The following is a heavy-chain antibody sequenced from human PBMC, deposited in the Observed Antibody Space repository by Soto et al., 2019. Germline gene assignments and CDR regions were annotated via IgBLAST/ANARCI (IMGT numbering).Heavy chain of an antibody. CDR3: ARNPFDY. CDR2: IFHGGTT. V-gene: IGHV4-4*02. Sequence: SETLSLTCAVSGGSISSDYWWSWVRQPPGKGLEWIGEIFHGGTTNYNPSLKSRVTISMDKSDNQFSLKLNSVTAADAGVYYCARNPFDYWGQGTLVTVSS. J-gene: IGHJ4*02. CDR1: GGSISSDYW.